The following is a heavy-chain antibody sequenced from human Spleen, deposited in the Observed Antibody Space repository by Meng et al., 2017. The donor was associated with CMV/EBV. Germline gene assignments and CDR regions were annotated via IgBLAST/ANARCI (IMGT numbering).Heavy chain of an antibody. Sequence: SCKTSGYAVSGYDIQWVRQAPGQGLEWMGHINPRTGAIKYAPKFQGRVTMTTDTSMSTAYMELTTLKSNDTAVFFCARGSPSRIFDYWGQGTLVTVSS. CDR1: GYAVSGYD. D-gene: IGHD2-15*01. J-gene: IGHJ4*02. V-gene: IGHV1-2*06. CDR3: ARGSPSRIFDY. CDR2: INPRTGAI.